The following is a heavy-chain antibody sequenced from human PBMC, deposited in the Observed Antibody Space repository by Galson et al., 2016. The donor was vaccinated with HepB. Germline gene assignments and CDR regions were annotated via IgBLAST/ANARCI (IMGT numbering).Heavy chain of an antibody. CDR3: SRDHSIGVGESVTYSYAMDV. CDR2: IRYHGSEK. D-gene: IGHD1-26*01. J-gene: IGHJ6*02. CDR1: GFFFSSYD. V-gene: IGHV3-33*01. Sequence: SLRLSCAASGFFFSSYDMHWVRQAPGKGLEWVALIRYHGSEKYYGDSVKGRFTISRDNSKNTVYLQMNSLRVEDSAVYYFSRDHSIGVGESVTYSYAMDVWGQGTTVTVSS.